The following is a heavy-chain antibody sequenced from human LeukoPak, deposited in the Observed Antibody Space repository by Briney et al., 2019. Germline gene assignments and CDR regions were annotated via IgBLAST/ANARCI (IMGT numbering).Heavy chain of an antibody. D-gene: IGHD2-15*01. J-gene: IGHJ5*02. V-gene: IGHV1-2*02. CDR3: ARDFSAVVVAATNT. Sequence: ASVKVSCKASGYTFTGYYMHWVRQAPGQGLGWMGWINPNSGGTNYAQKFQGRVTMTRDTSISTAYMELSRLRSDDTAVYYCARDFSAVVVAATNTWGQGTLVTVSS. CDR2: INPNSGGT. CDR1: GYTFTGYY.